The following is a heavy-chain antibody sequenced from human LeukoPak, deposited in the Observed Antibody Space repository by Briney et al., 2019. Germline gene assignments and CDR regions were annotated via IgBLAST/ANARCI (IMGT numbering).Heavy chain of an antibody. CDR1: GYTFATSW. CDR2: IYPGDSDT. Sequence: LGESLKISCKGSGYTFATSWIGWVRQMPGKGLEWMGIIYPGDSDTRYSPSFQGQVTISADKSINPAYLQWNSLKASDTAMYYCARRSSGWYQDFWGQGTLVTVSS. CDR3: ARRSSGWYQDF. D-gene: IGHD6-19*01. V-gene: IGHV5-51*01. J-gene: IGHJ4*02.